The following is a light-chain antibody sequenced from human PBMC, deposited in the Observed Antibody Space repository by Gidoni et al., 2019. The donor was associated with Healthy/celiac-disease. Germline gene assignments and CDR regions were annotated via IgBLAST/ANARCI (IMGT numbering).Light chain of an antibody. J-gene: IGKJ4*01. CDR2: GAS. Sequence: EIVLTQSPGTLSLSPGERATLSCRASQSVSSSYLAWYQQKPGQAPRLLIYGASSRATGIPDRFSGSGSGTDFTLTISRLEPEDFAVYYCQQYGRSPLTFGGXTKVEIK. V-gene: IGKV3-20*01. CDR3: QQYGRSPLT. CDR1: QSVSSSY.